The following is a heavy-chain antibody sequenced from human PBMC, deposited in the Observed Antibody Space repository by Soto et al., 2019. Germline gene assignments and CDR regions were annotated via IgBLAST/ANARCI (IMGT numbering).Heavy chain of an antibody. Sequence: QEQLVESGGGVVQPGTSLRLSCAVPGGIFHGYGMHWVRQAPGKGLEWVAIIRFDGSNEEYADSVKGRFTISRDNSKNTLYLQMNTLGAEDTAGYYCARDGIGGTVFRGYLDYWGRGTVVTVSS. CDR2: IRFDGSNE. J-gene: IGHJ4*02. CDR1: GGIFHGYG. CDR3: ARDGIGGTVFRGYLDY. V-gene: IGHV3-33*01. D-gene: IGHD1-7*01.